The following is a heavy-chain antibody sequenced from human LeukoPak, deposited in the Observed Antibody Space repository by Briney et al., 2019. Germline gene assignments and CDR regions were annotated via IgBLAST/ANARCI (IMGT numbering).Heavy chain of an antibody. CDR1: GGSFSGYY. V-gene: IGHV4-34*01. CDR2: INHSGST. Sequence: PSETLSLTCAVYGGSFSGYYWSWIRQPPGKGLEWIGEINHSGSTNYNPSLKSRVTISVDTSKNQFSPKLSSVTAADTAVYYCARGKLRQGLDYWGQGTLVTVSS. D-gene: IGHD1-26*01. CDR3: ARGKLRQGLDY. J-gene: IGHJ4*02.